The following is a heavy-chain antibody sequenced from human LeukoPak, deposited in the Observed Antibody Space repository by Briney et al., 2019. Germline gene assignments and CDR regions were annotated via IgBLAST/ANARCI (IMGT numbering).Heavy chain of an antibody. Sequence: GGSLRLSCAVSGFTFSSYWMSWVRQAPGKGLEWVTNIKQDGSEKYYVDSVKGRFTISRDNARNSLYLQMNSLRAEDTAVYYCGREVYDSGRSWFDLWGQGTLVIVSS. CDR1: GFTFSSYW. CDR3: GREVYDSGRSWFDL. J-gene: IGHJ5*02. CDR2: IKQDGSEK. V-gene: IGHV3-7*01. D-gene: IGHD3-10*01.